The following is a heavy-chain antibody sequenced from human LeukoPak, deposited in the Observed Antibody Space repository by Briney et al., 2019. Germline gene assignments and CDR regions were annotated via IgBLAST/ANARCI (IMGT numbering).Heavy chain of an antibody. Sequence: GGSLRLSCAASGFTFSSYGMHWVRQAPGKGLEWVAFIRYDGSNKYYADSVKGRFTISRDNSKNTLYLQMNSLRAEDTAVYYCAKTPIAVAGRAVDYWGQGTLVTVSS. CDR2: IRYDGSNK. CDR3: AKTPIAVAGRAVDY. CDR1: GFTFSSYG. J-gene: IGHJ4*02. V-gene: IGHV3-30*02. D-gene: IGHD6-19*01.